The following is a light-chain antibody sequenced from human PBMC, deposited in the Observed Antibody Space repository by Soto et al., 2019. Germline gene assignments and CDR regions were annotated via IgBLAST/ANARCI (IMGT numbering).Light chain of an antibody. Sequence: QSVLPQPPSASGTPGQRVTFSCSTTNSRSGSNYVYWYQQLPGAAPKLLIYRNDQRPSGVPDRFSASKSGTSASLAISGLRSEDEADYFCAKWDDSLRVYVFGSGTKVTVL. CDR3: AKWDDSLRVYV. CDR2: RND. CDR1: NSRSGSNY. J-gene: IGLJ1*01. V-gene: IGLV1-47*01.